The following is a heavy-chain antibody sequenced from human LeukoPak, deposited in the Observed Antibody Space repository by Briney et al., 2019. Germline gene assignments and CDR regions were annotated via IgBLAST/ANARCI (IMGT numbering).Heavy chain of an antibody. D-gene: IGHD6-19*01. Sequence: PSETLSLTCAVYGGSFSGYYWSWIRQPPGKGLEWIGEINHSGSTNYNPSLKSRVTIPVDTSKNQFSLKLSSVTAADTAVYYCARGRGSSGWYGGFDYWGQGTLVTVPS. J-gene: IGHJ4*02. CDR2: INHSGST. CDR3: ARGRGSSGWYGGFDY. V-gene: IGHV4-34*01. CDR1: GGSFSGYY.